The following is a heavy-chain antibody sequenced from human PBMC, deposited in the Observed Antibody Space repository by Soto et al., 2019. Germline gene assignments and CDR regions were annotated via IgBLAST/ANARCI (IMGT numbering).Heavy chain of an antibody. CDR2: ISYDGSEK. D-gene: IGHD3-16*02. Sequence: QVQLVESGGGVVQPGKSLRLSCATSGFTFSSFGMHWVRQAEGKGLEWVTFISYDGSEKSYADSVKGRVTVSRDNSKNTQYLQMNSLRAEDTAVYFCAKALGELSPESVDNWGRGTLVTVSS. J-gene: IGHJ4*02. CDR1: GFTFSSFG. V-gene: IGHV3-30*18. CDR3: AKALGELSPESVDN.